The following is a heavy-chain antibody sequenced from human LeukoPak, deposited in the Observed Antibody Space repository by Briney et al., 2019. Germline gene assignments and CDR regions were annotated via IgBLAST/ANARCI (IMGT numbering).Heavy chain of an antibody. J-gene: IGHJ4*02. V-gene: IGHV4-34*01. CDR1: IDSFSNYH. D-gene: IGHD3-22*01. CDR3: ARDRYYYDSSGYFYDY. Sequence: SETLSLTCAVYIDSFSNYHWNWIRQTPAKGMEWIGEVNESGGTNISPSLRSRVILSVDTSKNQFSLKLISVTVADTAIYYCARDRYYYDSSGYFYDYWGQGTLVTVSS. CDR2: VNESGGT.